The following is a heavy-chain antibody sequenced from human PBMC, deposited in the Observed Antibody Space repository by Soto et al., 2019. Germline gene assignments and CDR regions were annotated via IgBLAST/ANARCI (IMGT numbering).Heavy chain of an antibody. V-gene: IGHV3-74*03. J-gene: IGHJ5*02. CDR2: INTDGSRT. Sequence: EVQLVESGGGLVQPGGSLRLSCAASKFTFSRYWMHWVRQTPGKGLMWVSRINTDGSRTTYADSVKGRFTISRDNAKNTVFLDMNSLRAEDTAVYYCARGASGSYDWCDPWGQGSLVTVSS. CDR1: KFTFSRYW. D-gene: IGHD1-26*01. CDR3: ARGASGSYDWCDP.